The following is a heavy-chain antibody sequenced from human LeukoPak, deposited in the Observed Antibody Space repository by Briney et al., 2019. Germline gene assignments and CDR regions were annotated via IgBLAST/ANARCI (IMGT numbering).Heavy chain of an antibody. CDR3: ARDMGRSSYTVHY. V-gene: IGHV3-11*01. J-gene: IGHJ4*02. Sequence: GGSLRLSCAASGFTFSDYYMSWIRQAPGKGLEWVSYISSSGSVIYYADSVKGRFTISRDNAKNSLYLQMNSLRAEDTAVYYCARDMGRSSYTVHYWGQGTLVTVSS. D-gene: IGHD3-16*02. CDR2: ISSSGSVI. CDR1: GFTFSDYY.